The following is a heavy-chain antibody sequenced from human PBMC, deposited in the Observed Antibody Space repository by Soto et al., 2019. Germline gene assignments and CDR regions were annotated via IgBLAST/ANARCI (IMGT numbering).Heavy chain of an antibody. CDR1: GYTFTSYG. D-gene: IGHD5-18*01. CDR2: ISAYNGNT. Sequence: ASVKVSCKXSGYTFTSYGISWVRQAPGQGLEWMGWISAYNGNTNYAQKLQGRVTMTTDTSTSTAYMELRSLRSDDTAVYYCARGYSYGYGENYYGMDVWGQGTTVTVSS. V-gene: IGHV1-18*01. CDR3: ARGYSYGYGENYYGMDV. J-gene: IGHJ6*02.